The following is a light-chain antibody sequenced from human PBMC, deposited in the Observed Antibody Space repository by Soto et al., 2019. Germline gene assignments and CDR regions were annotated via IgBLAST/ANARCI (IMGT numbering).Light chain of an antibody. Sequence: QSALTQPASVSGSPGQSITISCTGTNSDVGGYNYVSWYQQHPGKAPELMIYEVSHRPSGVSNRFSGSKSDNTASLTISGLQAEDEAHYYCSSYTTISTLYVFGTGTKFTV. J-gene: IGLJ1*01. CDR2: EVS. CDR1: NSDVGGYNY. CDR3: SSYTTISTLYV. V-gene: IGLV2-14*01.